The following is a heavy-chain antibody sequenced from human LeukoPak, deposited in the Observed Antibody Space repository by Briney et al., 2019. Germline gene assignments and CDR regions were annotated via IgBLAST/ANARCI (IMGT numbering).Heavy chain of an antibody. Sequence: ASVKVSCKASGYTFTRYYMHWVRQAPGQGLEWMGWINPNSGGTNYAQKFQGRVTMTRDTSISTAYMELSRLRSDDTAVYYCARDRHQLLPGEDYWGQGTLVTVSS. D-gene: IGHD2-2*01. CDR2: INPNSGGT. V-gene: IGHV1-2*02. CDR1: GYTFTRYY. J-gene: IGHJ4*02. CDR3: ARDRHQLLPGEDY.